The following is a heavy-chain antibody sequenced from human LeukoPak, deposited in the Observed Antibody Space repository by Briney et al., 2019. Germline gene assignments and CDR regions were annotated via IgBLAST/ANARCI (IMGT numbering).Heavy chain of an antibody. D-gene: IGHD3-22*01. CDR2: MKPDGSEK. Sequence: GGSLRLSCVASGFSFSSFWMSWVRQAPGRGLEWVAIMKPDGSEKWYVDSVKGRFTISRDNAKNSLYLQMNSLRAEDTAVYYCARSPHYYDSSGYYPSRAFDIWGQGTMVTVSS. CDR3: ARSPHYYDSSGYYPSRAFDI. J-gene: IGHJ3*02. CDR1: GFSFSSFW. V-gene: IGHV3-7*01.